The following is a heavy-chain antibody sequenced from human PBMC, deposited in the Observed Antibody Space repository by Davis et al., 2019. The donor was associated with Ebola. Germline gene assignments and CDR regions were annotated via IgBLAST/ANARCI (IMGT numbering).Heavy chain of an antibody. Sequence: GSLRLSCTVSGASISSYYWSWIRQPPGKGLDWIGYISYSGNTNYSPSLKSRVTISVDTSKNQFSLKLSSVTAADTAVYYCAREGFWSGYRSRFDYWGQGTLVTVSS. J-gene: IGHJ4*02. D-gene: IGHD3-3*01. CDR3: AREGFWSGYRSRFDY. CDR1: GASISSYY. CDR2: ISYSGNT. V-gene: IGHV4-59*12.